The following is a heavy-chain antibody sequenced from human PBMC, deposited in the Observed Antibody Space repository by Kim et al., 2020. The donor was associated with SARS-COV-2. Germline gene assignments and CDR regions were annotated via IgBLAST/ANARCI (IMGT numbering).Heavy chain of an antibody. D-gene: IGHD7-27*01. CDR1: GYTFTGYY. Sequence: ASVRVSCKASGYTFTGYYMHWVRQAPGQGLEWMGRINPKSGGTNYAQKFQGRVTMTRDTSITTAYIELSRLRSDDTAVYYCARDLPEANWGLGPRDYWGQGTLVTVSS. J-gene: IGHJ4*02. V-gene: IGHV1-2*06. CDR2: INPKSGGT. CDR3: ARDLPEANWGLGPRDY.